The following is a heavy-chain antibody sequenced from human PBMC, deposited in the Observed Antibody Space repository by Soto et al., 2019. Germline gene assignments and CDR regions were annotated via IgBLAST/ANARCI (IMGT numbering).Heavy chain of an antibody. Sequence: NPSETLSLTCTVSGGSIRGYYWSWIRQPPGKGLEWIGYLYYSGTTNYNPSLKSRLTIPVDTSKNQFSLKLSSVTAADTAVYYCARRIEVAAADGVGYYYYLDVWGKGTSVTVSS. CDR1: GGSIRGYY. CDR2: LYYSGTT. CDR3: ARRIEVAAADGVGYYYYLDV. V-gene: IGHV4-59*08. J-gene: IGHJ6*03. D-gene: IGHD3-22*01.